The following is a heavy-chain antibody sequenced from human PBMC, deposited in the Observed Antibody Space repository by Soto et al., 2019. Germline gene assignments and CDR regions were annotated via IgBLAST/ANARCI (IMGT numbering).Heavy chain of an antibody. V-gene: IGHV4-31*03. CDR2: IYYSGST. Sequence: QVQLQESGPGLVKPSQTLSLTCTVSGGSISSGGYYWSWIRQHPGKGLEWIGYIYYSGSTYYNPSLKSRVTISVDTSKNQFSLKLSSVTAADTAVYYCAREGDYDFWSGYRLHAFDIWGQGTMVTVSS. CDR3: AREGDYDFWSGYRLHAFDI. J-gene: IGHJ3*02. D-gene: IGHD3-3*01. CDR1: GGSISSGGYY.